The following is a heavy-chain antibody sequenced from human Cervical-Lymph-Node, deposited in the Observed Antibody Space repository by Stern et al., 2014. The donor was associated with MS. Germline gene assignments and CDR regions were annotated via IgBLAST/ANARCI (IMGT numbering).Heavy chain of an antibody. CDR2: MNPNSGNT. D-gene: IGHD5-18*01. J-gene: IGHJ4*02. CDR3: ARGGTAMGLAQAFFGYLS. Sequence: VQLVQSGAEVKKPGASVKVSCKASGYTFTSYDINWVRQATGQGLEWMGWMNPNSGNTGYAQKFQGRVTMTRNTSTSTAYMELSSLRSEDTAVYYCARGGTAMGLAQAFFGYLSWGQGTLVTVSS. CDR1: GYTFTSYD. V-gene: IGHV1-8*01.